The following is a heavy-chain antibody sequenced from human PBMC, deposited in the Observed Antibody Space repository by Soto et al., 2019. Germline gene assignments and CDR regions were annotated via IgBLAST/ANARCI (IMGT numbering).Heavy chain of an antibody. CDR2: ISAYNGNT. J-gene: IGHJ4*02. V-gene: IGHV1-18*01. CDR1: GYTFTSYG. Sequence: ASVKVSCKASGYTFTSYGISWVRQAPGQGLEWMGWISAYNGNTNYAQKLQGRVTMTTDTSTSTAYMELRSLRSDDTAVYYCASSINYYDSSGPADYWGQGTLVTVSS. CDR3: ASSINYYDSSGPADY. D-gene: IGHD3-22*01.